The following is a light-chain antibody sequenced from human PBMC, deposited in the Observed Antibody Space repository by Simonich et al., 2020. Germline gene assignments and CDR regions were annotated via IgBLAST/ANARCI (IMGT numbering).Light chain of an antibody. CDR3: QQYYSTPPWT. J-gene: IGKJ1*01. V-gene: IGKV4-1*01. CDR2: WAA. Sequence: DIVMTQSPDSLAVSLGERATINCKSSQSVLYSSNNTNYLAWYQQKPGQPPKLLIYWAATRESGVPDRFSGSGSGTDFTLTSSSLQAEDVAVYYCQQYYSTPPWTFGQGTKVEIK. CDR1: QSVLYSSNNTNY.